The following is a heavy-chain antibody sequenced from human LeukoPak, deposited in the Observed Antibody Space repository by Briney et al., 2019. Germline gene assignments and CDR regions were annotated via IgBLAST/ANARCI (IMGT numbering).Heavy chain of an antibody. J-gene: IGHJ4*02. D-gene: IGHD2-2*01. CDR3: AKDSFYCSSTSCYGDY. Sequence: GGSLRLSCAASGFTFSSYAMSWVRQAPGKGLEWVSVISGSGSSTYYADSVKGRFTISRDNSKNTLYLQMNSLRAEDTAVYYCAKDSFYCSSTSCYGDYWGQGTLVTVSS. CDR2: ISGSGSST. V-gene: IGHV3-23*01. CDR1: GFTFSSYA.